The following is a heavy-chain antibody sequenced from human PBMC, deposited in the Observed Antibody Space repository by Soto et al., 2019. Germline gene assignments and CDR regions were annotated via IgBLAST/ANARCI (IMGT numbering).Heavy chain of an antibody. CDR3: AREGCSGGSCSRWFDP. Sequence: QVQLVQSGAAVKKPGASVKVSCKASGYTFTDYYVHWVRQAPGQGLEWMGWINPNSGGTKSAQKFQGRVTMTTDTSTSTAYMELRSLRSDDTAVYYCAREGCSGGSCSRWFDPWGQGTLVTVSS. J-gene: IGHJ5*02. CDR1: GYTFTDYY. V-gene: IGHV1-2*02. D-gene: IGHD2-15*01. CDR2: INPNSGGT.